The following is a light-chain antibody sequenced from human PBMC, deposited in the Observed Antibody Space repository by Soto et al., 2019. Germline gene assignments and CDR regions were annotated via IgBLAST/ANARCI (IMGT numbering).Light chain of an antibody. CDR3: QQYVRAPWT. CDR2: GAS. V-gene: IGKV3-20*01. J-gene: IGKJ1*01. CDR1: QSVTSSY. Sequence: EIVLTQSPGTLSLSPGERATLSCRASQSVTSSYLAWYQQKPGQAPRLVMYGASIRTSGIPDRFSGSGSGTDFTLTISRLEPEDFAVYYCQQYVRAPWTFGQGAKVDI.